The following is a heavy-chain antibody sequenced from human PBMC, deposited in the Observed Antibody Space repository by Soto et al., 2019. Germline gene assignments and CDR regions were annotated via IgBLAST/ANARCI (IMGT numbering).Heavy chain of an antibody. D-gene: IGHD1-26*01. CDR2: IYHSGIT. CDR3: ASGATRQSRIHYYFGMDV. CDR1: GGSISSSDW. V-gene: IGHV4-4*02. Sequence: SETLSLTCTVSGGSISSSDWWSWVRQPPGKGLEWIGEIYHSGITNYNPSLKSRVTISVDKSKNQFSLRLSSVTAADTAVYYCASGATRQSRIHYYFGMDVWGQGTTVTVSS. J-gene: IGHJ6*02.